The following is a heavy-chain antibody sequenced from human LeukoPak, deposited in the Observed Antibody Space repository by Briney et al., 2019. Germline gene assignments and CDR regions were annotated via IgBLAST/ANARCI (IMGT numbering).Heavy chain of an antibody. J-gene: IGHJ4*02. CDR2: ISYDGSNK. V-gene: IGHV3-30-3*01. D-gene: IGHD3-10*01. CDR1: GFTVSSKY. CDR3: AREVRGFIYFDY. Sequence: GGSLRLSCAASGFTVSSKYMSWVRQAPGKGLEWVAVISYDGSNKYYADSVKGRFITSRDNSKNTLYLQMNSLRAEDTAVYYCAREVRGFIYFDYWGQGTLVTVSS.